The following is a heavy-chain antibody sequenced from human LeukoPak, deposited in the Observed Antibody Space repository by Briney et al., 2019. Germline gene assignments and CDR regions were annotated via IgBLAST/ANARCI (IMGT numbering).Heavy chain of an antibody. Sequence: ASVKVSCKASGYTFTGYDINWVRQATRQGLEWMGWMNPNSGNTGYAQKFQGRVTMTRNTSISTAYMELSSLRSEDTAVYYCATTEWFGELSWYYGMDVWGQGTTVTVSS. J-gene: IGHJ6*02. CDR2: MNPNSGNT. D-gene: IGHD3-10*01. CDR3: ATTEWFGELSWYYGMDV. V-gene: IGHV1-8*01. CDR1: GYTFTGYD.